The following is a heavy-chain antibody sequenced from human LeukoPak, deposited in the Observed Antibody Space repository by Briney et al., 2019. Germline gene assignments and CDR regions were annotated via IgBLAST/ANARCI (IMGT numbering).Heavy chain of an antibody. J-gene: IGHJ4*02. Sequence: SETLPLTCTVSDDSISDYYRVWIRQPPGKGLEWIGYFHNCGTSTYNPSLKSRVTISADTSKNQFSLKLNSLTTADTAVYYCTRGAGWLIDYWGQGILVTVSS. CDR1: DDSISDYY. D-gene: IGHD3-16*01. CDR3: TRGAGWLIDY. CDR2: FHNCGTS. V-gene: IGHV4-59*01.